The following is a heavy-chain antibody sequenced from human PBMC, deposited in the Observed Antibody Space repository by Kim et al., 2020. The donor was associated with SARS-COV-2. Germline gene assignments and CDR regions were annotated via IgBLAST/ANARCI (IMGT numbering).Heavy chain of an antibody. V-gene: IGHV4-59*01. D-gene: IGHD6-13*01. CDR2: IYYSGST. J-gene: IGHJ5*02. CDR1: GGSISSYY. CDR3: ARTYSSSWWGNWFDP. Sequence: SETLSLTCTVSGGSISSYYWSWIRQPPGKGLEWIGYIYYSGSTNYNPSLKSRVTISVDTSKNQFSLKLSSVTAADTAVYYCARTYSSSWWGNWFDPWGQG.